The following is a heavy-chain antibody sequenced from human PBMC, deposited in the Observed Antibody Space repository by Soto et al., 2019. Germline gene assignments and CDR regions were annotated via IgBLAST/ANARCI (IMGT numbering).Heavy chain of an antibody. CDR3: ARVPGVVVSADDAFDI. V-gene: IGHV4-4*02. CDR1: GVSVSSSNW. D-gene: IGHD2-21*02. CDR2: IYHSGSA. Sequence: QVQLQESGPGLVKPSGTLSLTCAVSGVSVSSSNWWSWVRQSPGKGLEWMGEIYHSGSAHYNPSLKSRATIAPDKSKNQFSLRLASVTAADTAVYYCARVPGVVVSADDAFDIWGPGTRVIVSS. J-gene: IGHJ3*02.